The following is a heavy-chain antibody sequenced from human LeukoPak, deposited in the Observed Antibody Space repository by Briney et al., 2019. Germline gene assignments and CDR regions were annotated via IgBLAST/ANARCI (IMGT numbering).Heavy chain of an antibody. Sequence: SETLSLTCIVSGDSISNYYWSWIRQPAGKGLEWIGRIYTSGSTNYNPSLKSRVTMSVDTSKNQFSLKLTSVTAADTAVYYCAREAAAGTFYFDYWGQGTLITVSS. CDR3: AREAAAGTFYFDY. J-gene: IGHJ4*02. CDR2: IYTSGST. CDR1: GDSISNYY. V-gene: IGHV4-4*07. D-gene: IGHD6-13*01.